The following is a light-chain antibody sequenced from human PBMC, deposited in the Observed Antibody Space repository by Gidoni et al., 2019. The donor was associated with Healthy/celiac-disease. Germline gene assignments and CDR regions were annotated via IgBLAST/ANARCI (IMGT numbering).Light chain of an antibody. J-gene: IGLJ2*01. Sequence: ITISCTGTSSDVGSYNLVSWYQQHPGKAPKLMIYEGSKRPSGVSNRFSGSKSGNTASLTISGLQAEDEADYYCCSYAGSSTVVFGGGTKLTVL. CDR1: SSDVGSYNL. CDR3: CSYAGSSTVV. V-gene: IGLV2-23*01. CDR2: EGS.